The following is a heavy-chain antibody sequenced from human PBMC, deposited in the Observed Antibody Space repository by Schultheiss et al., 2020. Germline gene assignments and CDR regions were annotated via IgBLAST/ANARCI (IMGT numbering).Heavy chain of an antibody. D-gene: IGHD2-2*01. Sequence: GGSLRLSCAASGFTFSSYSMNWVRQVPGKGLVWVSRISSDGSSTSYVESVKGRFTISRDNAKNSLYLQMNSLRDEDTAVYYCARHESCSSTSCHFTARGWFDPWGQGTLVTVSA. J-gene: IGHJ5*02. CDR1: GFTFSSYS. CDR2: ISSDGSST. CDR3: ARHESCSSTSCHFTARGWFDP. V-gene: IGHV3-74*01.